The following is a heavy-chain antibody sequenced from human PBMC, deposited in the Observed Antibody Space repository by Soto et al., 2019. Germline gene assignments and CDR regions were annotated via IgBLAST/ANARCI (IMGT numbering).Heavy chain of an antibody. J-gene: IGHJ3*02. CDR2: MNPNSGNT. CDR1: GYTFTSYD. D-gene: IGHD2-2*01. V-gene: IGHV1-8*01. Sequence: ASVKVSCKASGYTFTSYDINWVRQATGQGLEWMGWMNPNSGNTGYAQKFQGRVTMTRNTSISTAYMELSSLRSEDTAVYYCASPYVAALSTSYAFDIWGQVTMVTVSS. CDR3: ASPYVAALSTSYAFDI.